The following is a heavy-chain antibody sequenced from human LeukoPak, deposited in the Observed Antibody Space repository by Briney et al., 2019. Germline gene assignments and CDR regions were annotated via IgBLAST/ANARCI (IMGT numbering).Heavy chain of an antibody. D-gene: IGHD3-22*01. Sequence: GGTLRLSCVGSGYTFTTYGMSWVRQAPGKGLEWVSGLDNNGDNTYYADSVKGRFTISRDNSKNTLYLQMNSLRVEDTAVYYCARDTYYYDSSGSKDAFDIWGQGTMVTVSS. V-gene: IGHV3-23*01. J-gene: IGHJ3*02. CDR1: GYTFTTYG. CDR2: LDNNGDNT. CDR3: ARDTYYYDSSGSKDAFDI.